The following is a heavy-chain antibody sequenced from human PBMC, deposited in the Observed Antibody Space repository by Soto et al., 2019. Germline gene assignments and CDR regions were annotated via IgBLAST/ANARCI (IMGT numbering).Heavy chain of an antibody. D-gene: IGHD3-3*01. Sequence: ASVKVSCKASGFTFTSSAVQWVRQARGQRLEWIGWIVVGSGNTNYAQKFQERVTITRDMSTSTAYMELSSLRSEDTAVYYCAADSYVFWSGRLQSVFDYCGQGSLVTVSS. J-gene: IGHJ4*02. CDR2: IVVGSGNT. V-gene: IGHV1-58*01. CDR3: AADSYVFWSGRLQSVFDY. CDR1: GFTFTSSA.